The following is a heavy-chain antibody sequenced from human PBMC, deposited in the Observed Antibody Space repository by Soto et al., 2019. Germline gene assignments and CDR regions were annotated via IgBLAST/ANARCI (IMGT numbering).Heavy chain of an antibody. Sequence: GGSLRLSCAASGFSFSSYGMHWVRQAPGKGLEWVAVISYDVTNKYYADSVKGRFTISRDNSKNTLYLQMNSLRAEDTAVYYCAKEWSYSSGWSHDDYWGQGTLVTVSS. D-gene: IGHD6-19*01. J-gene: IGHJ4*02. CDR3: AKEWSYSSGWSHDDY. V-gene: IGHV3-30*18. CDR2: ISYDVTNK. CDR1: GFSFSSYG.